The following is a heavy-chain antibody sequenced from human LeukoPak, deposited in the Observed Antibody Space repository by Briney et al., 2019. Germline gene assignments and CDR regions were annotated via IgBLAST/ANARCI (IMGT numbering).Heavy chain of an antibody. Sequence: SVKVSCKASGGTFSSYAISWVRQAPGQGLEWMGGIIPIFGTANYAQKFQGRVTITADESTSTAYMELSSLRSEDTAVYYCASIRGYSYGSEDYWGQGTLVTVSS. D-gene: IGHD5-18*01. V-gene: IGHV1-69*13. J-gene: IGHJ4*02. CDR1: GGTFSSYA. CDR3: ASIRGYSYGSEDY. CDR2: IIPIFGTA.